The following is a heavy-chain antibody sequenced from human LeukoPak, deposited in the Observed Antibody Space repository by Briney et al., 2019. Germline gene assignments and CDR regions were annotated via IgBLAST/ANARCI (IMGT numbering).Heavy chain of an antibody. D-gene: IGHD1-26*01. Sequence: PGGSLRLPCAASGFTFSSYSRNWVRQAPGRGREWVSSISSSSSYIYYADSVKGRFTISRDNAKNSLYLQMNSLRAEDTAVYYCARKGSYWAFDIWGQGTMVTVSS. CDR2: ISSSSSYI. CDR1: GFTFSSYS. J-gene: IGHJ3*02. CDR3: ARKGSYWAFDI. V-gene: IGHV3-21*01.